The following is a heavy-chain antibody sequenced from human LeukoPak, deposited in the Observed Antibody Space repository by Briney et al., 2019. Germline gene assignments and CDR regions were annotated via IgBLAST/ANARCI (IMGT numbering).Heavy chain of an antibody. CDR1: GYTFTGYY. J-gene: IGHJ4*02. V-gene: IGHV1-2*02. CDR3: ARVLGWLRLWGDY. CDR2: INTTSGAT. D-gene: IGHD5-12*01. Sequence: AASLTLSCEASGYTFTGYYMSWVRQPPGQGLEWMGWINTTSGATNYEQKFQGSVTMTRDTSISTAYMELSRLRSDDTAVYYCARVLGWLRLWGDYWGQGTLVTVSS.